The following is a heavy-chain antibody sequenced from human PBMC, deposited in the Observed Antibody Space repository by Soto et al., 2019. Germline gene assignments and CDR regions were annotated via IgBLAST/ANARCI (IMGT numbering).Heavy chain of an antibody. CDR2: INHSGST. Sequence: SETLSLTCAVYGRSFSGYYWSWIRRPPGKGLEWIGEINHSGSTNYNPSLKSRVTISVDTSKNQFSLKLSSVTAADTAVYYCARGPRLHYYGSGSYYQRPFDYWGQGTLVTVS. J-gene: IGHJ4*02. CDR1: GRSFSGYY. D-gene: IGHD3-10*01. CDR3: ARGPRLHYYGSGSYYQRPFDY. V-gene: IGHV4-34*01.